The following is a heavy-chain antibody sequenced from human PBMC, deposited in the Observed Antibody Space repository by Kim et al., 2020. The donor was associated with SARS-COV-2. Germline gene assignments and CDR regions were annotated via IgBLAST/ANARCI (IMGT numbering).Heavy chain of an antibody. CDR1: GFTFSSYA. Sequence: GGSLRLSCAASGFTFSSYAMHWVRQAPGKGLEWVAVISYDGSNKYYADSVKGRFTISRDNSKNTLYLQMNSLRAEDTAVYYCARSRIAAAPLRYWGQGTL. CDR3: ARSRIAAAPLRY. V-gene: IGHV3-30*04. J-gene: IGHJ4*02. CDR2: ISYDGSNK. D-gene: IGHD6-13*01.